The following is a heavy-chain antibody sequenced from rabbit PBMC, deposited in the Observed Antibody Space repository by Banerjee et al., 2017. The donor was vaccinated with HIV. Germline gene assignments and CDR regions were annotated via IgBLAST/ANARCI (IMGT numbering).Heavy chain of an antibody. Sequence: LEESGGGLVQPEGSLTLTCTASGFSFSSGYWICWVRQAPGKGLEWIACIHIGGGGNNGYASWAKGRFTISKTSSTTVTLQMTSLTAADTATYFCARDLAGVIGWNFNFWGPGTLVTVS. CDR2: IHIGGGGNN. CDR1: GFSFSSGYW. D-gene: IGHD4-1*01. V-gene: IGHV1S45*01. CDR3: ARDLAGVIGWNFNF. J-gene: IGHJ4*01.